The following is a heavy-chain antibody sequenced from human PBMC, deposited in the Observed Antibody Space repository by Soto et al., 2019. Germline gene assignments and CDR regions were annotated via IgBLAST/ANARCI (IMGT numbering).Heavy chain of an antibody. D-gene: IGHD3-3*01. J-gene: IGHJ5*02. CDR1: GFTFSSYA. V-gene: IGHV3-23*01. CDR3: ARDEEDDVLRFLEWFPTNWFDP. Sequence: GGSLRLSCGASGFTFSSYAMSWVRQAPGKGLEWVSAISGSGGSTYYADSVKGRFTISRDNSKNTLYLQMNSLRAEDTAVYYCARDEEDDVLRFLEWFPTNWFDPWGQGTLVTVSS. CDR2: ISGSGGST.